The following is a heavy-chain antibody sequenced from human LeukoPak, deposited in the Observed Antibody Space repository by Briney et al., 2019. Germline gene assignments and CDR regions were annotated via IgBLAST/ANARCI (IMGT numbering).Heavy chain of an antibody. CDR1: GGSISSGDYY. Sequence: SETLSLTCTVSGGSISSGDYYWSWIRQPPGKGLEWIGYIYYSGSTYYNPSLKSRVTISVDTSKNQFSLKLSSVTAADTAVYYCARVDYGENYYYYYYMDVWGKGTTVTVSS. CDR2: IYYSGST. J-gene: IGHJ6*03. V-gene: IGHV4-30-4*08. D-gene: IGHD4-17*01. CDR3: ARVDYGENYYYYYYMDV.